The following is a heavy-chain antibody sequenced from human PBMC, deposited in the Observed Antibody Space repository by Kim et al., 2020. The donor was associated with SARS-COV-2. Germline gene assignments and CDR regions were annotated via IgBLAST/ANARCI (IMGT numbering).Heavy chain of an antibody. V-gene: IGHV3-21*01. CDR1: GFTFSSYS. Sequence: GGSLRLSCAASGFTFSSYSMNWVRQAPGSGLEWVSSISSSSSYIYYADSVKGRFTISRDNAKTSLYLQMNSLRAEDTAVYYCARGYSSSWYYFDYWGQGTLGAVS. J-gene: IGHJ4*02. CDR2: ISSSSSYI. CDR3: ARGYSSSWYYFDY. D-gene: IGHD6-13*01.